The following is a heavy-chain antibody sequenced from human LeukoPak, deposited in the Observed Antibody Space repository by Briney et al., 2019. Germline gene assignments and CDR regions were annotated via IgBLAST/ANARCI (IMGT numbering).Heavy chain of an antibody. V-gene: IGHV3-23*01. D-gene: IGHD1-20*01. Sequence: HPGGSLRLSCAASGFTLSTYAMHWVRQAPGKGLEWVAYISGTGFTTYYADSVKGRFTISSDSSKNTLFLQMNSLRAEDTAIYYCAKDGYNWIAFDDWGQGTLVTVSS. CDR1: GFTLSTYA. CDR3: AKDGYNWIAFDD. J-gene: IGHJ4*02. CDR2: ISGTGFTT.